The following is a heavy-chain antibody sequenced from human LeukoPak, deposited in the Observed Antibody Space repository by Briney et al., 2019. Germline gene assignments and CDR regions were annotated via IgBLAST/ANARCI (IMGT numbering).Heavy chain of an antibody. V-gene: IGHV3-23*01. D-gene: IGHD1-26*01. CDR3: AKSIGVGGSRFYFDY. CDR1: GFTFTSYA. CDR2: ISGGGGST. J-gene: IGHJ4*02. Sequence: GGSLRLSCAASGFTFTSYAMSWVRQAPGKGLEWVSGISGGGGSTYYANSVRGWFTISRDNSKNTLYLQMNSLRAEDTAVYYCAKSIGVGGSRFYFDYWGQGTLVTVSS.